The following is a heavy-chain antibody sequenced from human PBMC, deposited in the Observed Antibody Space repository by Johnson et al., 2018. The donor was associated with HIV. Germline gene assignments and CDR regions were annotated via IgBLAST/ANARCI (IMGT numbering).Heavy chain of an antibody. CDR1: GFTFSSYW. J-gene: IGHJ3*02. D-gene: IGHD3-16*01. Sequence: EVQLVESGGGVVRPGGSLRLSCAASGFTFSSYWMHWVRQAPGKGLVWVSRIDTDGSSTSYADSVKGRFTISRDNSKNTLYLQMNSLTTEDTAVYYCATYTSMITMYVEIKGGAFDIWGQGTMVTVSS. V-gene: IGHV3-74*02. CDR3: ATYTSMITMYVEIKGGAFDI. CDR2: IDTDGSST.